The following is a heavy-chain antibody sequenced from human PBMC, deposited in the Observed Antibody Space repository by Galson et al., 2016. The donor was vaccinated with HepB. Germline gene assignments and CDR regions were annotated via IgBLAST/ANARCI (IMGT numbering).Heavy chain of an antibody. V-gene: IGHV3-33*01. CDR3: AREGYSYGSGSYYPFFDY. Sequence: SLRLSCAASGFTFSSYGMHWVRQAPGKGLEWVAIIWYDGSNKYYADSVKGRFTISRDNSKNTLYLQMNSLRAEDTAVYYCAREGYSYGSGSYYPFFDYWGQGTLVTVSS. CDR2: IWYDGSNK. J-gene: IGHJ4*02. CDR1: GFTFSSYG. D-gene: IGHD3-10*01.